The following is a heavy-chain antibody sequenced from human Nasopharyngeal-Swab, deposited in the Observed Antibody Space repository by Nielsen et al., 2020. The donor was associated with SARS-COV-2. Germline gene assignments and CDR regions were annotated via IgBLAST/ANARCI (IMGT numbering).Heavy chain of an antibody. CDR3: ARRRIANGDFDF. CDR2: DYYTGST. Sequence: SETLSLICTVSGDSISSTSYYWGWIRQPPGKGLEWIGSDYYTGSTYYNPSLKSRVSISVDTSKNQFSLKVSSVTAADTAVYYCARRRIANGDFDFWGQGTLVTVSS. D-gene: IGHD2-21*01. J-gene: IGHJ4*02. CDR1: GDSISSTSYY. V-gene: IGHV4-39*01.